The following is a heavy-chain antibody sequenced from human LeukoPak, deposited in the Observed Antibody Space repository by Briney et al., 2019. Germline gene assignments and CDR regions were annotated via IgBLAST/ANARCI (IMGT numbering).Heavy chain of an antibody. D-gene: IGHD5-12*01. CDR3: ARGGSYEEAFDY. CDR1: GFTFSSYN. Sequence: GGSLRLSCEASGFTFSSYNMNWVRQAPGKGLEWVSYNSSGSRYIYYGDAVKGRFTISRDNAKNSLYLQMNSLRAEDTAVYYCARGGSYEEAFDYWGQGTLVTVSS. J-gene: IGHJ4*02. CDR2: NSSGSRYI. V-gene: IGHV3-21*01.